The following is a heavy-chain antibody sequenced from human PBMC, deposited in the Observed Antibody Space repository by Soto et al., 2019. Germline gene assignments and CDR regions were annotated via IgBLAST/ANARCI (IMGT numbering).Heavy chain of an antibody. V-gene: IGHV3-30*18. CDR3: AKDSSAAFDY. CDR2: ISHDGSNQ. J-gene: IGHJ4*02. CDR1: GFTLRTSG. D-gene: IGHD6-25*01. Sequence: GGSLRLSCVASGFTLRTSGMHWVRQAPSKGLEWVAVISHDGSNQFYAESVKGRFTTSRDNSKNMLYLQMNSLRADDSAVYFCAKDSSAAFDYWGQGTVVTVSS.